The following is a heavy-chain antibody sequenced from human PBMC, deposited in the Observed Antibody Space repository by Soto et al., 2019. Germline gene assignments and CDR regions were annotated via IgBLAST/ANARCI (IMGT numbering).Heavy chain of an antibody. CDR3: ARSVTQGRDGYPWDY. CDR1: GGTFSSYA. D-gene: IGHD5-12*01. V-gene: IGHV1-69*13. Sequence: SVKVSCKASGGTFSSYAISWVRQAPGQGLEWMGGIIPIFGTANYAQKFQGRVTITADESTSTAYMELSSLRSEDTAVYCCARSVTQGRDGYPWDYWGQGTLVTVPS. J-gene: IGHJ4*02. CDR2: IIPIFGTA.